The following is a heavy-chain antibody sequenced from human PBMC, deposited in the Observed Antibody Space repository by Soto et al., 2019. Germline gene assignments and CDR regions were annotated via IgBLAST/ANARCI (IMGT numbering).Heavy chain of an antibody. D-gene: IGHD2-21*02. CDR3: ARTYGGNSFDY. J-gene: IGHJ4*02. Sequence: QVQLQQWGAGLLKPSETLSLTCAVYGGSFSGYYWSWIRQPPGKGLERIGVIRHSGSTNYNPSLKSRVTISVDTSKNQFSLKLSSVTAADTAVYYCARTYGGNSFDYWGQGTLVTVSS. CDR2: IRHSGST. CDR1: GGSFSGYY. V-gene: IGHV4-34*01.